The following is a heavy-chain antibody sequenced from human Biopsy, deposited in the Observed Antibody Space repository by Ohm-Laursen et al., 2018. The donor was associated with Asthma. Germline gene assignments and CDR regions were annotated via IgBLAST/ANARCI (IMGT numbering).Heavy chain of an antibody. CDR3: ARCQVGYSSGWSLLLKKIYYSGMDV. CDR2: IMTVFGTT. V-gene: IGHV1-69*13. J-gene: IGHJ6*02. D-gene: IGHD6-19*01. CDR1: GGTFSNFA. Sequence: SVKVSCKAPGGTFSNFAISWVRQAPGQGLEWLGGIMTVFGTTNYAQKFQGRVTTTADESTSTAYMEVTSLRSEDTAIYYCARCQVGYSSGWSLLLKKIYYSGMDVWGQGTAVTVSS.